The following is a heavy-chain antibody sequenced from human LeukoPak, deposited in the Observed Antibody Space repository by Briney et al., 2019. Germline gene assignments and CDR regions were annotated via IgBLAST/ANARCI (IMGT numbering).Heavy chain of an antibody. CDR2: IYYTGKT. D-gene: IGHD3-10*01. CDR3: ARLPLFGSGSYAMDV. J-gene: IGHJ6*02. CDR1: GGSIGKFY. V-gene: IGHV4-59*01. Sequence: SETLSLTCTVSGGSIGKFYWSWILQPPGKGLEWIGYIYYTGKTNYNPSLKSRVTMSIDTSKNQFSLKLSSVTAADTAVYYCARLPLFGSGSYAMDVWGQGTTVTVSS.